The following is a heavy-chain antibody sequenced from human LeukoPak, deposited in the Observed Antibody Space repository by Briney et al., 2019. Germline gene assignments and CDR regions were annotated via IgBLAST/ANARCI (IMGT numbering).Heavy chain of an antibody. V-gene: IGHV4-30-4*08. Sequence: SSETLSLTCTVSGGSISSGDYYWSWIRQPPGKGLEWIGYIYYSGSTYYNPCLKSRVTISVDTSKNQFSLKLSSVTAADTAVYYCARATWELLHFDYWGQGTLVTVSS. J-gene: IGHJ4*02. D-gene: IGHD1-26*01. CDR1: GGSISSGDYY. CDR2: IYYSGST. CDR3: ARATWELLHFDY.